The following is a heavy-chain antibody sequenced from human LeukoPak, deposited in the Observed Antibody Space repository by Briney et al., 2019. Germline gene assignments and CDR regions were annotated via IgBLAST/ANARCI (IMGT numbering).Heavy chain of an antibody. V-gene: IGHV3-9*03. Sequence: GGSLRLSCAASGFTFDDYAMHWVRQAPGKGLEWVSGISWNSGSIGYADSVKGRFTISRDNAKNSLYLQMNSLRAEDMALYYCAKDQSYSLRSGPFDYWGQGTLVTVSS. CDR1: GFTFDDYA. J-gene: IGHJ4*02. CDR2: ISWNSGSI. CDR3: AKDQSYSLRSGPFDY. D-gene: IGHD3-16*01.